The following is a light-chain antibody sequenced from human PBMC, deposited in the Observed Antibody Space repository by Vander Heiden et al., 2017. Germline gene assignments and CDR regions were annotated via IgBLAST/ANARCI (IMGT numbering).Light chain of an antibody. CDR3: QAWDSSTVV. CDR2: QDS. CDR1: KLGDKY. J-gene: IGLJ2*01. V-gene: IGLV3-1*01. Sequence: YELTQPPSVSVSPGQTASITCSGDKLGDKYACWYQQKPGQSPVLVIYQDSKRPSGIPARFSGSNSGNTATLTIRGTQAMDEADYYCQAWDSSTVVFGGGTKLTVL.